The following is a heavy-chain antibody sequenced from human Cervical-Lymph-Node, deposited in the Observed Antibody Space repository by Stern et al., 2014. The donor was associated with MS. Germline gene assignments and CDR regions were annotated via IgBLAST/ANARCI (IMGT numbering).Heavy chain of an antibody. CDR2: INRDGSDT. V-gene: IGHV3-74*02. Sequence: EDKLVESGGGLVQPGGSLRLSCAASGFNFSSYWMHWVRQFPEKGLFWVSQINRDGSDTSYADSVKGRFSISRDNIRNMLYLRMTSLRAEDTAVYYCARGVGDYWGQGARVTVSS. D-gene: IGHD3-16*01. J-gene: IGHJ4*02. CDR3: ARGVGDY. CDR1: GFNFSSYW.